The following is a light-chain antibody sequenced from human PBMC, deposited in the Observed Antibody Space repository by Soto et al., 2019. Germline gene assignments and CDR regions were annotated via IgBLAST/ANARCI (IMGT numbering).Light chain of an antibody. J-gene: IGKJ1*01. CDR2: TAS. CDR1: RNIGDR. Sequence: DIQMTQSPSSVSASVGDRVTITCRASRNIGDRLALFRHKPGTAPQLLIQTASTLVRETPSRFSGSGSGTDFLLTINNVQPEDFATYYCLQAYTFPRTFGQGTKVDIK. CDR3: LQAYTFPRT. V-gene: IGKV1-12*01.